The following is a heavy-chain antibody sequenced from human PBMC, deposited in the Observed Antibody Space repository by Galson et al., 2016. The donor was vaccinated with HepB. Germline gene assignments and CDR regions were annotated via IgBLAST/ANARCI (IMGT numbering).Heavy chain of an antibody. CDR2: IYWNDYK. Sequence: PALVKPTQTLTLTCTFSGFSLSTSGVGVGWIRQPPGKALEWLALIYWNDYKYYSPSLRSRLTITKDTSKNQVVLTMTNMDPVDTATYYCAHRPPYYEFWSGKYNWFDLWGQGTLVTGSS. CDR3: AHRPPYYEFWSGKYNWFDL. CDR1: GFSLSTSGVG. D-gene: IGHD3-3*01. J-gene: IGHJ5*02. V-gene: IGHV2-5*01.